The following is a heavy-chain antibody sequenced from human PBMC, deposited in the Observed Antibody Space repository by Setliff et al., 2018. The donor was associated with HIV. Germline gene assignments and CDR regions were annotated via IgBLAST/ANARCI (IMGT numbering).Heavy chain of an antibody. CDR1: GGSISSVNYY. Sequence: SETLSLTCTVSGGSISSVNYYWGWIRQPPGKGLEWIGSIYYSGSTYYNASLKSRVTISIDASKNQFSLKLSSVTAADTAVYYCARDGDGYKPSDAFDIWGQGTMVTVSS. CDR2: IYYSGST. D-gene: IGHD5-12*01. CDR3: ARDGDGYKPSDAFDI. J-gene: IGHJ3*02. V-gene: IGHV4-39*02.